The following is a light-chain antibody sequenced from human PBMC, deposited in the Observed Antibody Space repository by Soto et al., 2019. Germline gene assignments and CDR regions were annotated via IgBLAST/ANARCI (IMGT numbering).Light chain of an antibody. CDR3: QQYGRSPPFT. J-gene: IGKJ2*01. CDR2: GAS. Sequence: EIVLTQSPGTLSLSPGERATLSCRASQSVSSTYIAWYQQNPGQAPRLLIYGASSRATGIPDRFSGSGSGTDFPLTISRLEPEDFAVYFCQQYGRSPPFTFGQGPKVEIK. CDR1: QSVSSTY. V-gene: IGKV3-20*01.